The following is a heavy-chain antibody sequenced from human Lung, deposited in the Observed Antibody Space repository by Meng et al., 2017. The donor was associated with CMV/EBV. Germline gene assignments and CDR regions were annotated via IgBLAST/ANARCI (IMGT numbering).Heavy chain of an antibody. D-gene: IGHD3-10*01. Sequence: GESLKISCAASGLTFSGADMHWVRQTSGKGLEWIGRIRSKANSYATDYAASVKGRFTISRDDSKNMAYLQLNSLKTEDTAVYYCIHYGSGSYTKDYWGQGXLVTVSS. CDR3: IHYGSGSYTKDY. CDR2: IRSKANSYAT. J-gene: IGHJ4*02. V-gene: IGHV3-73*01. CDR1: GLTFSGAD.